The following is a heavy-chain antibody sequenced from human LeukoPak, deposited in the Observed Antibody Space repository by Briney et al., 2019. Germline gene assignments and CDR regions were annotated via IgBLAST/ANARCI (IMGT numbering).Heavy chain of an antibody. CDR2: IIPIFGTA. CDR1: GGTFSSYA. D-gene: IGHD5-18*01. V-gene: IGHV1-69*01. J-gene: IGHJ4*02. Sequence: SVKVSCKASGGTFSSYAISWVRQAPGQGLEWLGGIIPIFGTANYAQKFQGRVTITADESTSTAYMELSSLRSEDTAVYYCARTTGYSYGSYFDYWGQGTLVTVSS. CDR3: ARTTGYSYGSYFDY.